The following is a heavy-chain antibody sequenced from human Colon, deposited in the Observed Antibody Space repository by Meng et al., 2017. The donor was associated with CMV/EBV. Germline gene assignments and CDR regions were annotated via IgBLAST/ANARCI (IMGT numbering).Heavy chain of an antibody. CDR2: ISPNSGGT. V-gene: IGHV1-2*06. J-gene: IGHJ4*02. CDR1: VHTFTGYY. Sequence: KASVHTFTGYYLHWVRQAPGQGLEWMGRISPNSGGTNYAQKFQGRFTMTRDTSISMAYMDLSGLTSDDTAVYYCASYGSGTYSIFDNWGQGTLVTVSS. CDR3: ASYGSGTYSIFDN. D-gene: IGHD3-10*01.